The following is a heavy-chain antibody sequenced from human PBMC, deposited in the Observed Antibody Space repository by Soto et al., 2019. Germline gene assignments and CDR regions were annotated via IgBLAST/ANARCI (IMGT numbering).Heavy chain of an antibody. D-gene: IGHD3-9*01. CDR3: AKGMTGYYEDRNLDY. V-gene: IGHV3-43*01. Sequence: GGSLRLSCAASGFSFDDYTMHWVRQVPGKGLEWVSLISRDGTATHYGDSVKGRFTISKDNNKNSLFLQMNSLRIQDTALYYCAKGMTGYYEDRNLDYWGQGT. J-gene: IGHJ4*02. CDR1: GFSFDDYT. CDR2: ISRDGTAT.